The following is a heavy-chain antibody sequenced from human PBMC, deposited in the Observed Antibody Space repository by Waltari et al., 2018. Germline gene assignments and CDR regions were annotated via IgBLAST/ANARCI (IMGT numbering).Heavy chain of an antibody. J-gene: IGHJ4*02. CDR2: ISSDGNFK. CDR3: AKEKRNVGVDY. V-gene: IGHV3-30*18. Sequence: QVQLVESGGGVVQPGKSLRISCEASGFTFRNYGFHWVRQAPGKAVDWLAVISSDGNFKYHADSVKGRLTISRDNSRNTLYLQMDSLTIEDTGVYFCAKEKRNVGVDYWGQGILVTVSS. D-gene: IGHD3-10*02. CDR1: GFTFRNYG.